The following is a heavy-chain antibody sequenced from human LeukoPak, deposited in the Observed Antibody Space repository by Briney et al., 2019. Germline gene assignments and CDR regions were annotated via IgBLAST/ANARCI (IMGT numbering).Heavy chain of an antibody. D-gene: IGHD6-13*01. CDR1: GFTFSSFT. V-gene: IGHV3-48*04. CDR2: ISLGTSTM. Sequence: GGSLRLSCAASGFTFSSFTMNWVRQAPGKGLKWVSYISLGTSTMYYADSVKGRFTISRDNAKNTLYLQMNSLRAEDTAVYYCARDFMTAAGIHWGQGTLVTVSS. J-gene: IGHJ4*02. CDR3: ARDFMTAAGIH.